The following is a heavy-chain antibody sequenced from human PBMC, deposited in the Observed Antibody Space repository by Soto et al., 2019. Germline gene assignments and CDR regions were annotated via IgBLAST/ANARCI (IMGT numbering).Heavy chain of an antibody. Sequence: SETLSLTCTVSGGSISSSSYYWGWIRQPPGKGLEWIGTIYYSGSTYYNPSLKSRVTISVDTSKNQFSLKLYSVTAADTAVYYCARRIAAGGKYFDYWGQGTLVTVSS. J-gene: IGHJ4*02. D-gene: IGHD6-13*01. CDR3: ARRIAAGGKYFDY. CDR2: IYYSGST. CDR1: GGSISSSSYY. V-gene: IGHV4-39*01.